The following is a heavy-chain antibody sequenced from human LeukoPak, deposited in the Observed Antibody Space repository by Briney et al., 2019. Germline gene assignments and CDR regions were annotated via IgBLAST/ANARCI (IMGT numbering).Heavy chain of an antibody. D-gene: IGHD4/OR15-4a*01. CDR2: IDSNSNFM. V-gene: IGHV3-21*04. Sequence: GGSLRLSCAASGFTFGLYSMTWVRQAPGKGLEWVSLIDSNSNFMNYADSVKGRFTISRDNSKNTLYLQMNSLRAEDTAVYYCARRAGAYSHPYDYWGQGTLVTVSS. J-gene: IGHJ4*02. CDR1: GFTFGLYS. CDR3: ARRAGAYSHPYDY.